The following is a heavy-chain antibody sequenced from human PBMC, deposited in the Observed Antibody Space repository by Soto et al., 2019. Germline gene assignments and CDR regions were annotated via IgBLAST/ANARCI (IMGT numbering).Heavy chain of an antibody. CDR1: GGSISSYY. J-gene: IGHJ4*02. D-gene: IGHD5-18*01. CDR3: ARTDVDTAMVIDY. CDR2: IYSSGST. Sequence: PSETLSLTCTVSGGSISSYYWSWIRQSPGGELEWIGYIYSSGSTNYNPSLKSRVTMSVHTSKNQFSLKLSSVTAADTAVYYCARTDVDTAMVIDYWGQGTLVTVSS. V-gene: IGHV4-59*01.